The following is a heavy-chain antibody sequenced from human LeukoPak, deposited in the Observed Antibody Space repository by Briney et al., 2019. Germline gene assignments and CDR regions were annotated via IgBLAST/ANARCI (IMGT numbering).Heavy chain of an antibody. CDR3: AKATVTRGVFDY. V-gene: IGHV3-30*18. J-gene: IGHJ4*02. D-gene: IGHD4-17*01. Sequence: GGSLRLSCAASGFSFTSYGMHWVRQAPGKGLEWVAVISYDGSNKYYADSVKGRFTISRDNSKNTLYLQMNSLRAEDTAVYYCAKATVTRGVFDYWGQGTLVTVSS. CDR1: GFSFTSYG. CDR2: ISYDGSNK.